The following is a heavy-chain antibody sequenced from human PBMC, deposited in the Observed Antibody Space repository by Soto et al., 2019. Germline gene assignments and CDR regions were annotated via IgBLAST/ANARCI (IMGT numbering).Heavy chain of an antibody. Sequence: VQLLESGGGLVQPGGSLRLSCAASGFTFSSYGMHWVRQAPGKGLEWVAVISYDGSNKYYADSVKGRFTISRDNSKNTLYLQMNSLRAEDTAVYYCAKDLGGYYYYYGMDVWGQGTTVTVSS. CDR1: GFTFSSYG. CDR3: AKDLGGYYYYYGMDV. CDR2: ISYDGSNK. J-gene: IGHJ6*02. V-gene: IGHV3-30*18. D-gene: IGHD3-16*01.